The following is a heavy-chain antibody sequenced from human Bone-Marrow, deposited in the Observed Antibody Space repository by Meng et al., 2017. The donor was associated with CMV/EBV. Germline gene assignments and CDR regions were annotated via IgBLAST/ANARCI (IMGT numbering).Heavy chain of an antibody. J-gene: IGHJ6*02. CDR3: ARDDAYYDFWSGYYYYYGMDV. Sequence: GSLRLSCTFSGDSVSSTSHYWTWIRQPPGKGLEWIGYIYYSGSTNYNPSLKSRVTISVDMSKNQFSLKLSSVTAADTAVYYCARDDAYYDFWSGYYYYYGMDVWGQGTTATVSS. CDR2: IYYSGST. CDR1: GDSVSSTSHY. D-gene: IGHD3-3*01. V-gene: IGHV4-61*01.